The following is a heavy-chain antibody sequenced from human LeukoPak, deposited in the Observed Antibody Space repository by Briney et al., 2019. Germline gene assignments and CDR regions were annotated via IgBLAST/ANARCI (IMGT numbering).Heavy chain of an antibody. J-gene: IGHJ4*02. CDR3: ARQSAIHLTGYYIPFGY. V-gene: IGHV4-39*01. CDR1: GGSLSSSSYY. D-gene: IGHD3-9*01. Sequence: SETLSLTCTVSGGSLSSSSYYWGWIRQPPGKGLEWIGSIYYSGSTYYNPSLKSRVTISVDTSKNQFSLKLSSVTAADTAVYYCARQSAIHLTGYYIPFGYWGQGTLVTVSS. CDR2: IYYSGST.